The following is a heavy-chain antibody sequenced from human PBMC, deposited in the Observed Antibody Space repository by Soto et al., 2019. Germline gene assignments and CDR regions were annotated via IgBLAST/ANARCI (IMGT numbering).Heavy chain of an antibody. CDR2: INPGRGNT. J-gene: IGHJ4*02. Sequence: QVQLVQSGAEVKKPGASVKISCKASGYTFSTYGIHWVRQAPGQRLEWMGWINPGRGNTKYSQKFQGRVTITRDSSASTAYMELGSLRSEDTAVYSCAGEYDSSGSYRGDFDYWGQGTLVTVSS. CDR1: GYTFSTYG. D-gene: IGHD3-22*01. CDR3: AGEYDSSGSYRGDFDY. V-gene: IGHV1-3*01.